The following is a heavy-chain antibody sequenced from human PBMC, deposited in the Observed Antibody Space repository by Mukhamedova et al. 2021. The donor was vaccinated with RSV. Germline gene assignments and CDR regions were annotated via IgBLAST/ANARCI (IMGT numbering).Heavy chain of an antibody. CDR3: TQLSYYDFWSGYNTNDY. J-gene: IGHJ4*02. D-gene: IGHD3-3*01. Sequence: GKGLEWVGRIKSKTDGGTTDYAAPVKGRFTISRDDSKNTLYLQMNSLKTEDTAVYYCTQLSYYDFWSGYNTNDYWGQATLVTVSS. CDR2: IKSKTDGGTT. V-gene: IGHV3-15*01.